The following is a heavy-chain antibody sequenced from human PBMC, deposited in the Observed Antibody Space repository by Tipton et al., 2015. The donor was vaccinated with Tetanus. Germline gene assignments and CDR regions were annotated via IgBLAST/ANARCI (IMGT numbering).Heavy chain of an antibody. Sequence: GLVKPSQTLFLTCSVSGASISSAGYYWNWIRQHPGKGLEWIAYIYYSGSTDYNPSLRSRVSISADTSKNQFSLELSSVTAADTAVYYCARVVHRVGATWAFDYWGQGILVTVSS. CDR1: GASISSAGYY. CDR3: ARVVHRVGATWAFDY. J-gene: IGHJ4*02. V-gene: IGHV4-31*03. D-gene: IGHD1-26*01. CDR2: IYYSGST.